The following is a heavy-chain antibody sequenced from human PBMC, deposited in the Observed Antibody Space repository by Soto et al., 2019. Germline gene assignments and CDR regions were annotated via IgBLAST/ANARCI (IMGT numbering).Heavy chain of an antibody. Sequence: SDTLSLTCTVSSSPINSRYYWGWIRQTPGKGLEWVASIYHSGSTHYNPSLKSRATISVDTSNNQFSLRLSSVTAADTALYYCERNTSGRNFDYCGQGTQVTVSS. CDR3: ERNTSGRNFDY. V-gene: IGHV4-38-2*02. CDR2: IYHSGST. CDR1: SSPINSRYY. J-gene: IGHJ4*02. D-gene: IGHD6-19*01.